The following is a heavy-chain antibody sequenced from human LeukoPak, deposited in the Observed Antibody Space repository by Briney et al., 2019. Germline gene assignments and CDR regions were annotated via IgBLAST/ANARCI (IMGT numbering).Heavy chain of an antibody. CDR1: GGSISSSSYY. D-gene: IGHD6-13*01. J-gene: IGHJ4*02. V-gene: IGHV4-39*01. Sequence: SETLSLTCTVSGGSISSSSYYWGWIRQPPGKGLEWIGSIYYSGSTYYNPSLKSRVTISVDTSKNQFSLKLSSVTAADTAVYYCARTRRWPNFDYWGQGTLVTVTS. CDR2: IYYSGST. CDR3: ARTRRWPNFDY.